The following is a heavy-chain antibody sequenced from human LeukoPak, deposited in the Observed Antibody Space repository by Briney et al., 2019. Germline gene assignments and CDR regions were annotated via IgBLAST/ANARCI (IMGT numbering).Heavy chain of an antibody. J-gene: IGHJ4*02. CDR3: TRDRTGYSYSYGSTSAFDY. Sequence: GGSLRLSCTASGFTFGDYAMSWVRQAPGKGLEWVGFIRSKAYGGITEYAASVKGRFTISRDDSKSIAYLQMNSLKTEDTAVYYCTRDRTGYSYSYGSTSAFDYWGQGTLVTVSS. D-gene: IGHD5-18*01. V-gene: IGHV3-49*04. CDR1: GFTFGDYA. CDR2: IRSKAYGGIT.